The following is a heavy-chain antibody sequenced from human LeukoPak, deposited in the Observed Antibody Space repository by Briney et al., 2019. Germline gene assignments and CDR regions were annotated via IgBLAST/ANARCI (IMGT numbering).Heavy chain of an antibody. D-gene: IGHD6-19*01. CDR3: AKDYGGYSSGWYSRSSYYYMDV. V-gene: IGHV3-20*04. J-gene: IGHJ6*03. Sequence: PGGSLRLSCAASGFTFDDYGMSWVRRAPGKGLEWVSGINWNGGSTGYADSVKGRFTISRDNSKNTLYLQMNSLRAEDTAVYYCAKDYGGYSSGWYSRSSYYYMDVWGKGTTVTVSS. CDR1: GFTFDDYG. CDR2: INWNGGST.